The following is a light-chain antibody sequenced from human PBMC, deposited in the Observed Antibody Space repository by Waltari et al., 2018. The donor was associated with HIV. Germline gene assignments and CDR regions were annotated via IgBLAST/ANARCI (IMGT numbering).Light chain of an antibody. CDR3: QSSDSTLSGSV. CDR1: RSNIGRHE. Sequence: SVLTQPPSVSGAPGQRVTLSCTGSRSNIGRHEVPWYQQFPGTAPRLLIYNTNSRPSGVPDRFSGSKSGTSASLAINGLQAEDEAGYYCQSSDSTLSGSVFGGGTKLTVL. V-gene: IGLV1-40*01. CDR2: NTN. J-gene: IGLJ2*01.